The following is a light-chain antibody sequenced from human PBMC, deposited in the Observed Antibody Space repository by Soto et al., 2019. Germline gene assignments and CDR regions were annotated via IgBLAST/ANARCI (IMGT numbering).Light chain of an antibody. CDR3: AAWDDSLNGVV. CDR2: SNN. Sequence: QSVLTQPPSASGTPGQRVAISCSGSSSNIGNSPVDWYQQLPGTAPKLLIYSNNQRPSGVPDRFSGSKSGASASLAISGLQSEDEADYYCAAWDDSLNGVVFGGGTKVTVL. CDR1: SSNIGNSP. J-gene: IGLJ2*01. V-gene: IGLV1-44*01.